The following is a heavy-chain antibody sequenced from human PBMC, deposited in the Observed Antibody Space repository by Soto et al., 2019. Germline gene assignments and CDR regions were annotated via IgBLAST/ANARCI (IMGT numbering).Heavy chain of an antibody. Sequence: QVQLVQSGAEVKKPGASVTVSCKTSGYTFSNYGINWVRQAPGQGLEWIGWISGYNGNTNYAQTVQGRVTMTTDTSTGTVYMELRSLKSDDTAIYYCSRFIMVGGWFDPNYYHGMDVWGQGTTVTVSS. J-gene: IGHJ6*02. CDR1: GYTFSNYG. CDR2: ISGYNGNT. CDR3: SRFIMVGGWFDPNYYHGMDV. D-gene: IGHD6-19*01. V-gene: IGHV1-18*01.